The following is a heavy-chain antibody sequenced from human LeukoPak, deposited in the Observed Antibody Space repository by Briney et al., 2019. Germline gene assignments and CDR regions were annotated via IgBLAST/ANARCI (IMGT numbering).Heavy chain of an antibody. V-gene: IGHV4-59*08. J-gene: IGHJ4*02. CDR2: IYYNGST. Sequence: PETLSLTCSVSGGSISTYYWTWIRQSPGKGLEWIGYIYYNGSTNYSPSLKSRVTISVDASKSQFSLKLTSVTAADTAVYYCARQSRGLAVAGLDYWGQGSRVTVSS. D-gene: IGHD6-19*01. CDR3: ARQSRGLAVAGLDY. CDR1: GGSISTYY.